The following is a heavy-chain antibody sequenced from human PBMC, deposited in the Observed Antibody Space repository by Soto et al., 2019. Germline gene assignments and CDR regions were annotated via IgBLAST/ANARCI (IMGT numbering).Heavy chain of an antibody. D-gene: IGHD3-22*01. V-gene: IGHV3-49*03. J-gene: IGHJ6*02. CDR1: GFTFGDYA. CDR2: IRSKAYGGTT. CDR3: TRGAPNYYDSSGYLGYYYYGMDV. Sequence: GGSLRLSCTASGFTFGDYAMSWFRQAPGKGLEWVGFIRSKAYGGTTEYAASVKGRLTISRDDSKSIAYLQMNSLKTEDTAVYYCTRGAPNYYDSSGYLGYYYYGMDVWGQGTTVTVSS.